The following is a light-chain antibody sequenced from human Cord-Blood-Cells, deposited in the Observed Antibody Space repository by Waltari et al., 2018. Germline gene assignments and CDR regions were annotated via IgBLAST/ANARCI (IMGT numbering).Light chain of an antibody. J-gene: IGKJ1*01. CDR1: QSVSSSY. CDR3: QQYGSSPLWT. Sequence: EIVLTQSPGTLSLSPGERATLSCRASQSVSSSYLAWYQQKPGQAPRLLIYGASSRATGSPDRFSGSGSGTDFTLTISRLEPEYFAVYYCQQYGSSPLWTFGQGTKVEIK. CDR2: GAS. V-gene: IGKV3-20*01.